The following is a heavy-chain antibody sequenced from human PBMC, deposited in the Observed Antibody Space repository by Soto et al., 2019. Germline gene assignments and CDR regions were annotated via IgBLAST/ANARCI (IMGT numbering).Heavy chain of an antibody. D-gene: IGHD2-21*02. CDR3: VQSRCGGDCLQIYSSHSYYGLAV. J-gene: IGHJ6*02. CDR2: LYWDDDK. CDR1: GLSLRTTGVG. Sequence: QITLKESGPTLVKPTQTLTLTCTFSGLSLRTTGVGVGWVRQPPGKALEWLALLYWDDDKRYSPSLKSRLTITKDTSEKQVVLTMTNTDTVDTATYYCVQSRCGGDCLQIYSSHSYYGLAVWGQGPTVTVSS. V-gene: IGHV2-5*02.